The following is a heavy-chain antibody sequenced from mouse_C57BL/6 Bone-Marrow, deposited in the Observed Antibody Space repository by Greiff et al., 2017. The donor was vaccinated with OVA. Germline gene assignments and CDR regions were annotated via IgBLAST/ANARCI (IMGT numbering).Heavy chain of an antibody. J-gene: IGHJ2*01. Sequence: QVQLQQSGAELVRPGASVKLSCKASGYTFTSYGIRWVKQRTGRGLEWIGEIYPRSGNTYYNEKFKGKATLTVDKSSSTAYMELRSLTSEDSAVYCCRRTGSSHDYWGQGTTLTVSS. CDR3: RRTGSSHDY. V-gene: IGHV1-81*01. CDR1: GYTFTSYG. D-gene: IGHD1-1*01. CDR2: IYPRSGNT.